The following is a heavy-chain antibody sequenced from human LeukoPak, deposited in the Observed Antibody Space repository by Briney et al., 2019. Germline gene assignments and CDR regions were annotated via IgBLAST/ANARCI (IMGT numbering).Heavy chain of an antibody. Sequence: GASVKVSCKASGYTFTGYFMHWVRQAPGQGLEWMGWINPNSGGTNYAQKFQGRVTMTRDTSISTAYMELSSLRSEDTAVYYCASGYFDWLYYGMDVWGQGTTVTVSS. V-gene: IGHV1-2*02. CDR1: GYTFTGYF. CDR2: INPNSGGT. D-gene: IGHD3-9*01. J-gene: IGHJ6*02. CDR3: ASGYFDWLYYGMDV.